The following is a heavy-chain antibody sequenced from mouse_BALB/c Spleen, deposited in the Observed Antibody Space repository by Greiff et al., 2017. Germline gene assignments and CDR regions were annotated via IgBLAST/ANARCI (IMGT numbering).Heavy chain of an antibody. Sequence: VQLQQSGAELVKPGASVKLSCKASGYTFTSYWMHWVKQRPGQGLEWIGEINPSNGRTNYNEKFKSKATLTVDKSSSTAYMQLSSLTSEDSAVSYCARSDGYCNAMDYWGQGTSVTVAS. D-gene: IGHD2-3*01. CDR1: GYTFTSYW. CDR3: ARSDGYCNAMDY. J-gene: IGHJ4*01. V-gene: IGHV1S81*02. CDR2: INPSNGRT.